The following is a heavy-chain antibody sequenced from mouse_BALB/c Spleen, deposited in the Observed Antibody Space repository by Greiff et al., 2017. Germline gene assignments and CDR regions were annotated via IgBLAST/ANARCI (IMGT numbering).Heavy chain of an antibody. CDR2: IAPGSGST. J-gene: IGHJ2*01. Sequence: DLVKPGASVKLSCKASGYTFTSYWINWIKQRPGQGLEWIGRIAPGSGSTYYNEMFKGKATLTVDTSSSTDYIQLSSLSSEDSAVYFCERRYEYDGGVYFDYWGQGTTLTVSA. CDR1: GYTFTSYW. D-gene: IGHD2-4*01. V-gene: IGHV1S41*01. CDR3: ERRYEYDGGVYFDY.